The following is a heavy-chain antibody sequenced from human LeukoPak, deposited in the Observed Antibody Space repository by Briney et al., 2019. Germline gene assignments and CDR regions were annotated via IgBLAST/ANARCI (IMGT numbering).Heavy chain of an antibody. CDR3: AREGYYYDSSGPGNWFDP. Sequence: ASVKVSCKASGGTFGSYAISWVRQAPGQGLEWMGRIIPIFGTANYAQKFQGRVTITTDESTSTAYMELSSLRSEDTAVYYCAREGYYYDSSGPGNWFDPWGQGTLVTVSS. D-gene: IGHD3-22*01. V-gene: IGHV1-69*05. CDR2: IIPIFGTA. CDR1: GGTFGSYA. J-gene: IGHJ5*02.